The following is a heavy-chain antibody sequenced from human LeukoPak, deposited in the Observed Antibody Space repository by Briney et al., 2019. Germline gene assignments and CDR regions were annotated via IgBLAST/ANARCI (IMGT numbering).Heavy chain of an antibody. J-gene: IGHJ4*02. Sequence: PGGSLRLSCTASGFTFSSYAMNWVRQAPGKGLEWVSSISSSSSYIYYADSVKGRFTISRDNAKNSLYLQMNSLRAEDTAVYYCARDYLDYDILTGYPCFDYWGQGTLVTVSS. CDR2: ISSSSSYI. V-gene: IGHV3-21*01. CDR3: ARDYLDYDILTGYPCFDY. D-gene: IGHD3-9*01. CDR1: GFTFSSYA.